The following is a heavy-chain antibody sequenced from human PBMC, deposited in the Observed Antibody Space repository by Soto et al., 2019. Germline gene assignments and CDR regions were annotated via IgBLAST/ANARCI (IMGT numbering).Heavy chain of an antibody. Sequence: QLQLQGSGPGLVKPSETLSLTCTVSGGSIRSSANYWVWIRQPPGREPEWIGSIDYSGNTYYTPSLKGRVSISVDPSKNQFSLRLTSVTAADPAVYYCAGQKWSASAKFWVYWGQGTLVTVSS. CDR3: AGQKWSASAKFWVY. CDR2: IDYSGNT. CDR1: GGSIRSSANY. V-gene: IGHV4-39*01. D-gene: IGHD3-3*01. J-gene: IGHJ4*02.